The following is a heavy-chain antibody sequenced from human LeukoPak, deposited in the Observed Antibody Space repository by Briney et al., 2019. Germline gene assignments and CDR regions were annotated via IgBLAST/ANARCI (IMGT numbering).Heavy chain of an antibody. CDR1: GYTFTGYY. J-gene: IGHJ2*01. CDR2: INPKSGGT. D-gene: IGHD2-15*01. V-gene: IGHV1-2*02. Sequence: ASVKVSCKASGYTFTGYYMHWVRQAPGQGLEWMGWINPKSGGTNYAQKFQGRVTMTRDTSISTPYMELSRLRSDDTALDYCARGSVVVVAANYWYFDLWGRGTLVTVPS. CDR3: ARGSVVVVAANYWYFDL.